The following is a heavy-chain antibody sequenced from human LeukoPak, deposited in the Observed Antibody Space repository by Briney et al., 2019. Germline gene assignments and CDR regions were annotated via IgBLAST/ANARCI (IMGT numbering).Heavy chain of an antibody. D-gene: IGHD3-9*01. CDR2: INSDGSST. CDR1: GFTFSSYW. J-gene: IGHJ4*02. CDR3: ARTEYDILTGYYPFDY. V-gene: IGHV3-74*01. Sequence: GGSLRLSCAASGFTFSSYWMHWVRQAPGKGLVWVSRINSDGSSTSYADSVKGRFTISRDDAKNTLYLQMNSLRAEDTAVYYSARTEYDILTGYYPFDYWGQGTLVTVSS.